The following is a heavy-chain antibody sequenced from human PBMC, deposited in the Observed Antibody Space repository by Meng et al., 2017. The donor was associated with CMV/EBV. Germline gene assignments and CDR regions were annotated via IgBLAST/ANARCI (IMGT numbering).Heavy chain of an antibody. CDR3: ATRDGLFPGWGRYYYYGMDV. D-gene: IGHD2-21*01. CDR1: GGSFSGYY. J-gene: IGHJ6*02. CDR2: INHSGST. V-gene: IGHV4-34*01. Sequence: GSLRLSCAVYGGSFSGYYWSWTRQPPGKGLEWIGEINHSGSTNYNPSLKSRVTISVDTSKNQFSLKLSSVTAADTAVYYCATRDGLFPGWGRYYYYGMDVWGQGTTVTVSS.